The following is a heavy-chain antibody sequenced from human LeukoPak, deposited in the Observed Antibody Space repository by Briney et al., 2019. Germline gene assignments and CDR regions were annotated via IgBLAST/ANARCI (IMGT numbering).Heavy chain of an antibody. CDR1: GFAFSSAW. D-gene: IGHD4-17*01. J-gene: IGHJ6*02. Sequence: GGSLGLSCAASGFAFSSAWMNWVRQAPGKGLEWVSAISGSGGSTYYADSVKGRFTISRDNSKNTLYLQMNSLRAEDTAVYYCAKVHIPAYYGDPFDPYYYYGMDVWGQGTTVTVSS. CDR3: AKVHIPAYYGDPFDPYYYYGMDV. CDR2: ISGSGGST. V-gene: IGHV3-23*01.